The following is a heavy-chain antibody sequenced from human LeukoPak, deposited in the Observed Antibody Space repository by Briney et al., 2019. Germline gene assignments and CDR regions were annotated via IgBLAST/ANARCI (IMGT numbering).Heavy chain of an antibody. V-gene: IGHV3-7*04. CDR1: GFTFSSYW. J-gene: IGHJ2*01. CDR3: ATVLRGFDL. Sequence: QPGGSLRLSCAACGFTFSSYWMSWVRQAPGKGLEWVANIKQDGSEKYYVDSVKGRFTISRDNAKNSLYLQMNSLRAEDTAVYYCATVLRGFDLWGRGTLVTVSS. CDR2: IKQDGSEK.